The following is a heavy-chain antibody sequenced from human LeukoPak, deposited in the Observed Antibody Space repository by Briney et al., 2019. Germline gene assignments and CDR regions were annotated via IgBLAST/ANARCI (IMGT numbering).Heavy chain of an antibody. J-gene: IGHJ4*02. V-gene: IGHV1-46*01. CDR3: ARDRGVTSSRGKDLDY. D-gene: IGHD4-17*01. CDR2: INPSGGST. CDR1: GYTFTSYY. Sequence: ASVKVSCKASGYTFTSYYMHWVRQAPGQGLEWMGIINPSGGSTSYAQKFQGRVTMTRDTSTSTVYMELSSLRSEDTAVYYCARDRGVTSSRGKDLDYWGRGTLVTVSS.